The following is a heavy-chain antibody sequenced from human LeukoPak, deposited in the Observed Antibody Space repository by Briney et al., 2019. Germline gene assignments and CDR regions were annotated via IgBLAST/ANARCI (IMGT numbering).Heavy chain of an antibody. CDR2: IKKDGSEK. D-gene: IGHD3-3*01. Sequence: AGGSLRLSCVASGFTSSAFWMSWVRRPPGKGLEWVANIKKDGSEKEYVDSVKGRFSIFRDNAKNSVYLQMNSLRVDDTAVYYCARAPSSGYYRGGFFHHWGQGTLVTVSS. CDR1: GFTSSAFW. CDR3: ARAPSSGYYRGGFFHH. V-gene: IGHV3-7*03. J-gene: IGHJ1*01.